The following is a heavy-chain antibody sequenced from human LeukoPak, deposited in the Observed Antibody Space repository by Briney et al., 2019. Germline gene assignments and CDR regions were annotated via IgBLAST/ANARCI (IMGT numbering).Heavy chain of an antibody. CDR1: GYNFTTYW. D-gene: IGHD2-2*02. J-gene: IGHJ4*02. V-gene: IGHV5-51*01. CDR2: IYPGDSDA. Sequence: GESLKISCKASGYNFTTYWIGWVRQMPGEGLEWMGIIYPGDSDARYSPSFQGQVTFSADKSISTAYLQWSSLKASDTAMYYCARLRYCSSTSCYTNFDYWGQGTLVTVSS. CDR3: ARLRYCSSTSCYTNFDY.